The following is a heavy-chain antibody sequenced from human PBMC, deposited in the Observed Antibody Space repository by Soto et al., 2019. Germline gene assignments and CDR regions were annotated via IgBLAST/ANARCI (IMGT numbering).Heavy chain of an antibody. V-gene: IGHV1-18*01. CDR2: ISAYNGNT. D-gene: IGHD5-12*01. CDR3: ARVRGYSGYVDWFDP. CDR1: GYTFTSYG. J-gene: IGHJ5*02. Sequence: ASVKVSCKASGYTFTSYGISWVRQAPGQGLEWMGWISAYNGNTNYAQKLQGRVTMTTDTSTSTAYMELRSLRSDDTAVYYCARVRGYSGYVDWFDPWGQGTLVTVSS.